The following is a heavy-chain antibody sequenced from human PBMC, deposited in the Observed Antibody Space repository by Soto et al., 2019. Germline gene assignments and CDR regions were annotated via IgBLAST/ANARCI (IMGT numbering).Heavy chain of an antibody. CDR1: GFTFSNYA. D-gene: IGHD3-22*01. V-gene: IGHV3-23*01. J-gene: IGHJ4*02. CDR2: ISGRGGST. CDR3: AKATMTLVVIRLDS. Sequence: GGSLRLSCAASGFTFSNYAMNWVRQAPGKGLEWVSTISGRGGSTYYADSVKGRFTISRDNSKNILYLQMNSLRAEDTAVYYRAKATMTLVVIRLDSWGQGTLVTVSS.